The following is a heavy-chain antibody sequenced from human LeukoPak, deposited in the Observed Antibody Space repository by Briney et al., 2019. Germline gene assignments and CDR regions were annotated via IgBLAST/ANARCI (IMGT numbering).Heavy chain of an antibody. CDR3: ARDIYSRNFDY. Sequence: GGSLRLSCAASGFTFSSFEMTWVRQAPGKGLEWVAVIWNDGTSKSNADSVKGRFTISRDNSKNTVYLQMNSLRAADTAVYYCARDIYSRNFDYWGQGNLVTVSS. J-gene: IGHJ4*02. CDR1: GFTFSSFE. CDR2: IWNDGTSK. V-gene: IGHV3-33*08. D-gene: IGHD6-13*01.